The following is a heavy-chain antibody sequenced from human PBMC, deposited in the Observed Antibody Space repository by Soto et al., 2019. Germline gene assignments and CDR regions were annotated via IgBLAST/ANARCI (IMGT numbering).Heavy chain of an antibody. CDR2: IYYSGST. Sequence: SETLSLTCTVSGGSISSGDYYWSWIRQPPGKGLEWIGYIYYSGSTYYNPSLKSQVTISVDTSKNQVSLKLSSVTAADTAVYYCAREYEPFDSSGYYYYFDYWGQGTRVTVSS. V-gene: IGHV4-30-4*01. D-gene: IGHD3-22*01. CDR1: GGSISSGDYY. CDR3: AREYEPFDSSGYYYYFDY. J-gene: IGHJ4*02.